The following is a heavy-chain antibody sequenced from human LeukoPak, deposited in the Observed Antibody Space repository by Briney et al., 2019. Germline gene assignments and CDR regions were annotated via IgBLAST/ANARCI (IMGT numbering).Heavy chain of an antibody. CDR1: SHSITNNYF. Sequence: SETLSLTCTVSSHSITNNYFGWIRQSPGKGLEWIGSISQRQITYYSPSLRSRVTVSRETSNKQFSLRLTSVAAGDTAIYYCVSHETPYYYIDVWGKGTPVTISS. CDR3: VSHETPYYYIDV. CDR2: ISQRQIT. V-gene: IGHV4-38-2*02. J-gene: IGHJ6*03.